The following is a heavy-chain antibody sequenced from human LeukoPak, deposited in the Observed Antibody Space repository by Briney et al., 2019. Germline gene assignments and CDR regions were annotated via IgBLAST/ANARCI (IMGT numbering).Heavy chain of an antibody. CDR3: ARAFSNAFDI. V-gene: IGHV3-74*01. J-gene: IGHJ3*02. Sequence: GGSLRLFCAASGFTFSSYWMHWVRQAPGKALVWVSRINSDGSSTSYADSVKGRFTISRDNAKNTLYLQMNSLRAEDTAVYYCARAFSNAFDIWGQGTMVTVSS. CDR1: GFTFSSYW. CDR2: INSDGSST.